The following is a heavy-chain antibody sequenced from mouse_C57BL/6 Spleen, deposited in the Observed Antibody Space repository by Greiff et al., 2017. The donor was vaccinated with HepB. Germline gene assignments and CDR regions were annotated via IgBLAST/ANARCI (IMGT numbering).Heavy chain of an antibody. V-gene: IGHV1-55*01. D-gene: IGHD1-1*01. J-gene: IGHJ4*01. CDR3: ARAEGTTVVAKRYAMDY. CDR2: IYPGSGST. CDR1: GYTFTSYW. Sequence: QVQLQQSGAELVKPGASVKMSCKASGYTFTSYWITWVKQRPGQGLEWIGDIYPGSGSTNYNEKFKSKATLTVDTSSSTAYMQLSSLTSEDSAVYYCARAEGTTVVAKRYAMDYWGQGTSVTVSS.